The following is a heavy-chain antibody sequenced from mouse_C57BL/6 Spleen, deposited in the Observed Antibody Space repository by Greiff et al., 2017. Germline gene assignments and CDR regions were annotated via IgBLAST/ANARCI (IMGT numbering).Heavy chain of an antibody. Sequence: EVQLQESGPGMVKPSQSLSLTCTVTGYSITSGYDWHWIRHFPGNKLEWMGYISYSGSTNYNPSLKSRISITHDTSKNHFFLKLNSVTTEDTATYYCARGDTMEYYFDYWGQGTTLTVSS. J-gene: IGHJ2*01. V-gene: IGHV3-1*01. CDR1: GYSITSGYD. D-gene: IGHD1-1*02. CDR3: ARGDTMEYYFDY. CDR2: ISYSGST.